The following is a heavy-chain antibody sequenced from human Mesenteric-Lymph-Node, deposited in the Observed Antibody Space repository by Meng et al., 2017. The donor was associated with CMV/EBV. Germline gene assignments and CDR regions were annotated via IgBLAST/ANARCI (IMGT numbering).Heavy chain of an antibody. CDR1: GFSLSTYGVG. D-gene: IGHD3-10*01. V-gene: IGHV2-5*02. J-gene: IGHJ1*01. Sequence: QITFKESSPTLVKPTQTLTLTCTFSGFSLSTYGVGIDWIRQPPGKALEWLALIYWDDDKRYNPSLKSRLTITKDTSKNQVVLTMTNMDPVDTATYYCAHRRGSGSYHQWGQGTLVTVSS. CDR3: AHRRGSGSYHQ. CDR2: IYWDDDK.